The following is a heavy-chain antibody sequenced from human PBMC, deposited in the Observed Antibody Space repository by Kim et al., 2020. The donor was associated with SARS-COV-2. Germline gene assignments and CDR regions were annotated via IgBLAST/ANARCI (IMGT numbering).Heavy chain of an antibody. V-gene: IGHV3-33*01. D-gene: IGHD1-1*01. Sequence: GGSLRLSCAASGFTFSSYGMPWVRQAPGKGLEWVAVIRHGGSNKYYADAVKGRFTISRDNSKNTLYLQMNSLRAEDAAVYYCAVHSGSWFDPWGQGTLVTVSS. CDR1: GFTFSSYG. J-gene: IGHJ5*02. CDR3: AVHSGSWFDP. CDR2: IRHGGSNK.